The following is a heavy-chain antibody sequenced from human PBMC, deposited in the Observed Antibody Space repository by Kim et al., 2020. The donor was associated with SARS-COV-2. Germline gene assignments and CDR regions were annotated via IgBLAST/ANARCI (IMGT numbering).Heavy chain of an antibody. J-gene: IGHJ4*02. CDR3: ARSAITMVRGVEHSIDY. V-gene: IGHV4-59*01. Sequence: LTSRVTISVETSKNQFSLKLSSVTAADTAVYYCARSAITMVRGVEHSIDYWGQGTLVTVSS. D-gene: IGHD3-10*01.